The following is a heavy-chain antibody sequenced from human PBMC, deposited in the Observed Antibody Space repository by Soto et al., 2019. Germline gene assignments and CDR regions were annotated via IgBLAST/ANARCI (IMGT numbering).Heavy chain of an antibody. CDR3: AIDGRCEYSSGWKDI. CDR2: ISFDGNKK. J-gene: IGHJ4*02. Sequence: QVQLVESGGGVVRPGRSLRLSCAASGFTFSTYAMHWVRQAPGKGLEWVAIISFDGNKKYYADSVKGRFTISRDNCKNTLYVKMNRVRAEDTGVYCCAIDGRCEYSSGWKDIWGQGTLVTVSS. D-gene: IGHD6-19*01. V-gene: IGHV3-30-3*01. CDR1: GFTFSTYA.